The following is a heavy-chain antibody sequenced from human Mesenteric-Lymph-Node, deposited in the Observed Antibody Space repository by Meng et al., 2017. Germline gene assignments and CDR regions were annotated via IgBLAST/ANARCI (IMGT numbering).Heavy chain of an antibody. J-gene: IGHJ4*02. Sequence: VALVGSGGGVVQPGGSLRLSCAASGFTVSTNYMSWVRQAPGKGLEWVSVIYSGGSTYYADSVKGRFTISRDSSKNTMYLQMNSLRAEDTAVYYCARDSSSGWYHTYWGQGTLVTVSS. D-gene: IGHD3-22*01. CDR1: GFTVSTNY. V-gene: IGHV3-53*01. CDR3: ARDSSSGWYHTY. CDR2: IYSGGST.